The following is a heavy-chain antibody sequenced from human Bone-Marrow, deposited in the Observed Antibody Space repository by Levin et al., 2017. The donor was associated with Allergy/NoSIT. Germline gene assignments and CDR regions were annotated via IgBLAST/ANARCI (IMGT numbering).Heavy chain of an antibody. CDR2: INDGGGTT. CDR1: GFRFRDYA. CDR3: ASALRYSGSYYWFDP. D-gene: IGHD1-26*01. J-gene: IGHJ5*02. Sequence: LGESLKISCAASGFRFRDYAMSWVRQAAETGLQWVSAINDGGGTTFYADSVKGRFTISRDNSKNTLYLQMSSLRAEDTAVYYCASALRYSGSYYWFDPWGQGTLVTVSS. V-gene: IGHV3-23*01.